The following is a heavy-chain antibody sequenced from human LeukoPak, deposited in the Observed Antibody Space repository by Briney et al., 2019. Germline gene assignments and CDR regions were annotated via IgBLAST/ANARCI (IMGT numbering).Heavy chain of an antibody. J-gene: IGHJ4*02. D-gene: IGHD2-15*01. CDR2: IITILGIA. Sequence: VASVKVSCKASGGTFSSYTISWVRQAPGQGLEWMGRIITILGIANYAQKFQGRVTITADKSTSTAYMELSSLRSEDTAVYYCATQVGLHLDYWGQGTLVTVSS. CDR3: ATQVGLHLDY. CDR1: GGTFSSYT. V-gene: IGHV1-69*02.